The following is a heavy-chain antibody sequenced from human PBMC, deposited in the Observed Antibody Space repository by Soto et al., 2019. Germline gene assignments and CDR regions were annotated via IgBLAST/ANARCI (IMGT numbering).Heavy chain of an antibody. D-gene: IGHD2-2*01. CDR3: ARGYCSSTSCPNDYYYYYSMDV. J-gene: IGHJ6*02. V-gene: IGHV1-46*01. CDR2: INPSGGST. CDR1: GYTFTSYY. Sequence: GASVKVSCKASGYTFTSYYMHWVRQAPGQGLEWMGIINPSGGSTSYAQKFQGRVTMTRDTSTSTVYMELSSLRSEDTAVYYCARGYCSSTSCPNDYYYYYSMDVWGQGTTVTVSS.